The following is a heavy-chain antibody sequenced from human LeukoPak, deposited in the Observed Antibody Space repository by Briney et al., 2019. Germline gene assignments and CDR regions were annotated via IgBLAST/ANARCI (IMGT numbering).Heavy chain of an antibody. Sequence: GGTLRLSCAASGFTISSYEMNWVRQAPGKGLEWISYISSSGSTKYYADSVKGRFIISRDNAKNSLYLQMNSLRAEGTAVYYCARDRRDFLTGFYDYWGLGTLVTVSS. CDR2: ISSSGSTK. CDR3: ARDRRDFLTGFYDY. J-gene: IGHJ4*02. V-gene: IGHV3-48*03. CDR1: GFTISSYE. D-gene: IGHD3-9*01.